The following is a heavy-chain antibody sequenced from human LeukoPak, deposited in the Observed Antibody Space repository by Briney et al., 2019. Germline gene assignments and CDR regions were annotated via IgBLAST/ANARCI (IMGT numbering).Heavy chain of an antibody. V-gene: IGHV3-30*04. CDR1: GSTFSSYA. D-gene: IGHD6-19*01. CDR3: ARDAMAGTDY. Sequence: GGSLRLSCAASGSTFSSYAMHWVRQAPGKGLEWVAVISYDGSNRYYADSVKGRFTISRDNSKNTLYLQMNSLRAEDTAVYYCARDAMAGTDYWGQGTLVTVSS. J-gene: IGHJ4*02. CDR2: ISYDGSNR.